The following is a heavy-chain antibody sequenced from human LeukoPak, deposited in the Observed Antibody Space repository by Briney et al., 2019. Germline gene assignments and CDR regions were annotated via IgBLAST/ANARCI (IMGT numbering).Heavy chain of an antibody. CDR3: ARGVRIAVAGNIDY. Sequence: GGSLRLSCAASGFTFSSYAMSWVRQAPGKGLEWVAVISYDGANKHYADSVKGRFTISRDNSKNTLYMQMNSLRAEDTAVYYCARGVRIAVAGNIDYWDQGTLVTVSS. D-gene: IGHD6-19*01. J-gene: IGHJ4*02. V-gene: IGHV3-30*04. CDR2: ISYDGANK. CDR1: GFTFSSYA.